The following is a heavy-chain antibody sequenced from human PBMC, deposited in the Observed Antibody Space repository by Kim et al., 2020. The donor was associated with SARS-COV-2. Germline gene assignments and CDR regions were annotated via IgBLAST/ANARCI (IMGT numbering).Heavy chain of an antibody. CDR2: IYYSGST. V-gene: IGHV4-59*01. Sequence: SETLSLTCTVSGGSISSYYWSWIRQPPGKGLEWIGYIYYSGSTNYNPSLKSRVTISVDTSKNQFSLKLSSVTAADTAVYYCARQRYSGSYHYVDYWGQATLVTVSS. CDR3: ARQRYSGSYHYVDY. D-gene: IGHD1-26*01. J-gene: IGHJ4*02. CDR1: GGSISSYY.